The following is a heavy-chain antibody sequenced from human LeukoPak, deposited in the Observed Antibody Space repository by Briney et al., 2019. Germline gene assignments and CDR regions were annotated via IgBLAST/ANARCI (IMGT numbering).Heavy chain of an antibody. CDR1: GFTFSSYW. CDR2: INSDGSST. CDR3: ASGVVVVAATTDY. Sequence: GGSLRLSCAASGFTFSSYWMHWVRHAPGKGLVWISRINSDGSSTSYADSVKGRFTISRDNAKNTLYLQMNSLRAEDTAVYYCASGVVVVAATTDYWGQGTLVTVSS. D-gene: IGHD2-15*01. V-gene: IGHV3-74*01. J-gene: IGHJ4*02.